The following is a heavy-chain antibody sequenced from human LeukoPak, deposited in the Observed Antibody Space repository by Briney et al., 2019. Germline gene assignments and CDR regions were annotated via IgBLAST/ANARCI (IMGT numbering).Heavy chain of an antibody. CDR1: GFTFSSYW. V-gene: IGHV3-74*01. CDR3: AREYSYDSSGYRPNYAFDI. D-gene: IGHD3-22*01. CDR2: INSDGSST. Sequence: PGGSLRLSCAASGFTFSSYWMHWVRQAAGKGLVWVSRINSDGSSTSYADSVKGRFTISRDNAKNTLYLQMNSLRAEDTAVYYCAREYSYDSSGYRPNYAFDIWGQGTMVTVSS. J-gene: IGHJ3*02.